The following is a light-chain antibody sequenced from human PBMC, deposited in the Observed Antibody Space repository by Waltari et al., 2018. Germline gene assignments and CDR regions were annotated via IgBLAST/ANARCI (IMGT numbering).Light chain of an antibody. V-gene: IGLV3-1*01. Sequence: SYELTQPPSVSVSPGQTATLSCSATKLEDKYVCWYQQKPGQSPCLVMYQDAKRPSGSPERFSGSNSGDTATLTISGTQTLDEADYFCQTWDNTTVCGSGTRVTVL. CDR2: QDA. CDR1: KLEDKY. CDR3: QTWDNTTV. J-gene: IGLJ1*01.